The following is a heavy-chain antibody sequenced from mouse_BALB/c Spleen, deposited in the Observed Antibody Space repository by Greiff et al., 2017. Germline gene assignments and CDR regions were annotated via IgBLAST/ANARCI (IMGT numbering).Heavy chain of an antibody. CDR2: ISYSGST. CDR1: GYSITSDYA. CDR3: ARRDYQYYFDY. V-gene: IGHV3-2*02. D-gene: IGHD2-4*01. J-gene: IGHJ2*01. Sequence: EVQLQESGPGLVKPSQSLSLTCTVTGYSITSDYAWNWIRQFPGNKLEWMGYISYSGSTSYNPSLKSRISITRDTSKNQFFLQLNSVTTEDTATYYCARRDYQYYFDYWGQGTTLTVSS.